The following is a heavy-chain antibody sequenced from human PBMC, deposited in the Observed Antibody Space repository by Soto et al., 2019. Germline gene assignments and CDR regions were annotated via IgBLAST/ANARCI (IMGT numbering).Heavy chain of an antibody. CDR1: GGSISSYY. D-gene: IGHD3-10*01. Sequence: QVQLQESGPGLVKPSETLSLTCTVSGGSISSYYWSWIRQPPGKGLEWIGYIYYSGIPNYNPSLMCRVTNPLDTSKNQFSLKMSAVTAADTAVYYCARGLYGSGRYPPRWRQGPLVTVSS. V-gene: IGHV4-59*01. CDR3: ARGLYGSGRYPPR. CDR2: IYYSGIP. J-gene: IGHJ4*02.